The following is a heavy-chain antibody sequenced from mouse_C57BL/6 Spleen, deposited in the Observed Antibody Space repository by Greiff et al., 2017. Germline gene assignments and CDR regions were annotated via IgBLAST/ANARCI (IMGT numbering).Heavy chain of an antibody. CDR1: GFTFSDYG. CDR3: AREELYDGYFFFDY. Sequence: DVMLVESGGGLVKPGGSLKLSCAASGFTFSDYGMHWVRQAPEKGLEWVAYISSGSSTIYYADTVKGRFTISRDNAKNTLFLQMTSLRSEDTAMYYCAREELYDGYFFFDYWGQGTTLTVSS. V-gene: IGHV5-17*01. J-gene: IGHJ2*01. CDR2: ISSGSSTI. D-gene: IGHD2-3*01.